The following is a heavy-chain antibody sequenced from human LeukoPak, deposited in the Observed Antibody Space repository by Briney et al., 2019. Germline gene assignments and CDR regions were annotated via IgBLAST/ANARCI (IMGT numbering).Heavy chain of an antibody. D-gene: IGHD5-24*01. CDR1: GGSISSYY. CDR2: IYTSGGT. CDR3: ATTLEMATTRQDY. V-gene: IGHV4-4*07. J-gene: IGHJ4*02. Sequence: SETLSLTCTVSGGSISSYYWSWIRQPAGKGLEWIGRIYTSGGTNYNPSLKSRVTISVDTSKNQFSLKLSSVTAADTAVYYCATTLEMATTRQDYWGQGTLVTVSS.